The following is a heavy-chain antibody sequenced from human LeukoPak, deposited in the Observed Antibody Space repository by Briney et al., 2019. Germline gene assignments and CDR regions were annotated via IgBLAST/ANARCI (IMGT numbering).Heavy chain of an antibody. Sequence: PGGSLRLSCAASGFTFSSYGMHWVRQAPGKGLEWVANIKQDGSEKYYVDSVKGRFTISRDNAKNSLYLQMNSLRAEDTAVYYCARVQQAFGIVVAWFFDYWGQGTLVTVSS. D-gene: IGHD2-2*01. CDR3: ARVQQAFGIVVAWFFDY. J-gene: IGHJ4*02. V-gene: IGHV3-7*01. CDR1: GFTFSSYG. CDR2: IKQDGSEK.